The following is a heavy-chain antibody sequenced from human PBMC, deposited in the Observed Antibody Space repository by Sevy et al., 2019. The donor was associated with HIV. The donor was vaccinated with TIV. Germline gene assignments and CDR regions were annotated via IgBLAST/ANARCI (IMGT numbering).Heavy chain of an antibody. CDR1: GYTFTGYY. CDR3: VRDDRDGYFEY. CDR2: INPDSGGP. Sequence: ASVKVSCKASGYTFTGYYMHWMRQAPGQGLEGMGWINPDSGGPIYAPKFQGRVTLTRDTSISTAYMVLSRLKSDDTAVYYCVRDDRDGYFEYWGQGTLVTVSS. J-gene: IGHJ4*02. V-gene: IGHV1-2*02.